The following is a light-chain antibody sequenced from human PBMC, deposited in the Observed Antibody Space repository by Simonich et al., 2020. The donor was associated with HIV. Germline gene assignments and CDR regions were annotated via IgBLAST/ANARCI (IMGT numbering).Light chain of an antibody. Sequence: EIVLTQSPGTLSLSPGERATLSCRASQSVSSSYLAWYQQKPGLAPRLLIYDASSRATGIPDRFSGSGSGTDFTLTISSLQPDDFATYYCQQYNSYSRTFGQGTKVGIK. CDR1: QSVSSSY. V-gene: IGKV3D-20*01. CDR2: DAS. CDR3: QQYNSYSRT. J-gene: IGKJ1*01.